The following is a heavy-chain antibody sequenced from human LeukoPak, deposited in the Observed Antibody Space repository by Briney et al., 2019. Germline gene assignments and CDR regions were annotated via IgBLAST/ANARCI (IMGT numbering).Heavy chain of an antibody. CDR1: GLTISSYS. Sequence: PGGSLRLSCAASGLTISSYSMNWVRQAPGKGVQWGSYISSSSSTIYYADSVKGRFTISRENAKNSLYLQTDSLRAEDSALFYCVRSTRGSSPVYWGQGTLVTVSS. CDR3: VRSTRGSSPVY. J-gene: IGHJ4*02. CDR2: ISSSSSTI. V-gene: IGHV3-48*04. D-gene: IGHD3-10*01.